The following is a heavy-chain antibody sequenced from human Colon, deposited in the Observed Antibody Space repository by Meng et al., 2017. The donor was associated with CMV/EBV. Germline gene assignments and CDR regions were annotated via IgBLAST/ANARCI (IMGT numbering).Heavy chain of an antibody. CDR2: VRHVVTTK. D-gene: IGHD3-10*01. V-gene: IGHV3-30*02. Sequence: GESLKISCGASGYDFSNYGMHWVRQTAATGLEWVAYVRHVVTTKYYADSVKGRFTISKDNSRNTVYLQMDSLRPDDTGIYYCAKDIGTWTRGYYFDYWGQGALVTVSS. J-gene: IGHJ4*02. CDR3: AKDIGTWTRGYYFDY. CDR1: GYDFSNYG.